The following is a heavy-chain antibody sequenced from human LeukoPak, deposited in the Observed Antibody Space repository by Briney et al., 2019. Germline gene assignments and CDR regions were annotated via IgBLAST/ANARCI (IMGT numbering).Heavy chain of an antibody. D-gene: IGHD1-26*01. V-gene: IGHV4-4*09. Sequence: SETLSLTCTVSGGSISSYYWSWIRQPPGKGLEWIGYISTSGSTNYNPSLKSRVTISVDTSKNQFSLKLSSVTVADTAVYYCARLWRSSGSPTAFDIWGQGTMATVSS. J-gene: IGHJ3*02. CDR3: ARLWRSSGSPTAFDI. CDR1: GGSISSYY. CDR2: ISTSGST.